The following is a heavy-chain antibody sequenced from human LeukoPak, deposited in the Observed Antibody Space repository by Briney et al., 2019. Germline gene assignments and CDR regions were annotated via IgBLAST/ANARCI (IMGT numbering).Heavy chain of an antibody. Sequence: PGGSLRLACAAAGFTFSNCAMHWVRQAPGKGLEWVAVISYHGSNDGSNKYYADSVKGRFTISSDNSKSTLYLQMNGLRAEDTAVYYCAGQYYDVLTGYRPLDYWGQGTLVTVSS. CDR1: GFTFSNCA. J-gene: IGHJ4*02. D-gene: IGHD3-9*01. V-gene: IGHV3-30-3*01. CDR3: AGQYYDVLTGYRPLDY. CDR2: ISYHGSNDGSNK.